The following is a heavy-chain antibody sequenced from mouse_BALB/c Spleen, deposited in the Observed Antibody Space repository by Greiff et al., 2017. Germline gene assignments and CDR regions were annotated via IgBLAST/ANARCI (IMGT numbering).Heavy chain of an antibody. CDR3: ARQGYYGNYYAMDY. J-gene: IGHJ4*01. Sequence: EVQGVESGGDLVKPGGSLKLSCAASGFTFSSYGMSWVRQTPDNRLAWVATISSGGSYTYYQDSVKGRFTISRDNAKNTLYLQMSSLKSEDTAMYYCARQGYYGNYYAMDYWGQGTSVTVSS. V-gene: IGHV5-6*01. CDR2: ISSGGSYT. D-gene: IGHD2-1*01. CDR1: GFTFSSYG.